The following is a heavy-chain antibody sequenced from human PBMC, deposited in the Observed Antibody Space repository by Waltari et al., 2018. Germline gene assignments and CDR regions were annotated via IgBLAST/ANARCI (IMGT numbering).Heavy chain of an antibody. D-gene: IGHD2-2*01. J-gene: IGHJ4*02. CDR1: GYTFTGYY. CDR3: ATAPDAFQIIN. V-gene: IGHV1-2*02. Sequence: QVQLVQSGAEVKKPGASVKVSCKTSGYTFTGYYMYWVRQAPGQGLEWMGWINPYSGGTAYAQKFQGRVTLTRDTSISTAYRELNRLISDDSAMYYCATAPDAFQIINWGQGTLVTVSS. CDR2: INPYSGGT.